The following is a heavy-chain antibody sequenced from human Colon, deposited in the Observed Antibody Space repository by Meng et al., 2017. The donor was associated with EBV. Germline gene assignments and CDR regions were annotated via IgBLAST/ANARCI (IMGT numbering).Heavy chain of an antibody. J-gene: IGHJ4*02. CDR1: GGPISRTGTC. Sequence: QLQPRESGLGPVKPSETLSLTCTVSGGPISRTGTCGGWIRQPPGKGLEWIGSQCHADDTYYNPSLMGRVTISVDTSKNQVSLKLTSVTAADTSIYYCARHTFSGNPGGIDSWGQGILVTVSS. CDR2: QCHADDT. CDR3: ARHTFSGNPGGIDS. V-gene: IGHV4-39*01. D-gene: IGHD4-23*01.